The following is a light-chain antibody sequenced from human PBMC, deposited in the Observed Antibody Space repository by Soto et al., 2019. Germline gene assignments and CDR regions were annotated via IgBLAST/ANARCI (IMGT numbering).Light chain of an antibody. CDR3: QQYNTYWT. J-gene: IGKJ1*01. Sequence: DIQVTQSPSTLSASVGDRVTITCRASQSVSSWLAWYQQKPGKAPKLLIHKASTLESGVPSRFSGSGSGTEFTLTISSLQPDDFATYYCQQYNTYWTFGQGTKVEIK. CDR1: QSVSSW. CDR2: KAS. V-gene: IGKV1-5*03.